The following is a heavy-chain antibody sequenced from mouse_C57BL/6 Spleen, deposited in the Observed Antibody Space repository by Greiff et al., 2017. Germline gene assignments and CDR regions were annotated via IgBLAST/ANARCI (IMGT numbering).Heavy chain of an antibody. CDR3: AVSYYYGSSSYAMDY. J-gene: IGHJ4*01. D-gene: IGHD1-1*01. Sequence: VKLQESGPGLVAPSQSLSITCTVSGFSLTSYGVHWVRQPPGKGLEWLVVIWSDGSTTYNSALKSRLSISKDNSKSQVFLKMNSLQTDDTAMYYCAVSYYYGSSSYAMDYWGQGTSVTVSS. CDR1: GFSLTSYG. CDR2: IWSDGST. V-gene: IGHV2-6*03.